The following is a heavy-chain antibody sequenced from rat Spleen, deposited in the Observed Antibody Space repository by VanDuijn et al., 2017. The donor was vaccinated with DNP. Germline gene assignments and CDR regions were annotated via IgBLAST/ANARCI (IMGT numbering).Heavy chain of an antibody. J-gene: IGHJ2*01. V-gene: IGHV3-1*01. CDR2: ISYSGGT. CDR1: AYSITSSY. CDR3: ARWSRYFDY. Sequence: EVQLQESGPGLVKPSQSLSLTCSVTAYSITSSYRWNWIRKFPGSKMEWMGYISYSGGTRYNPSLKSRISITRDTSKNQFFLQLNSVTTEDTATYYCARWSRYFDYWGQGVMVTVSS.